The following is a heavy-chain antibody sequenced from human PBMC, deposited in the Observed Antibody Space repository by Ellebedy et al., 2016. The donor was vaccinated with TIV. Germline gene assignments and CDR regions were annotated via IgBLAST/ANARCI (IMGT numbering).Heavy chain of an antibody. Sequence: SETLSLXCTVSGGSISSYYWSWIRQPPGKGLEWIGYIYYSGSTNYNPSLKSRVTISVDTSKNQFSLKLSSVTAADTAVYYCAREGITIFGVVHDAFDIWGQGTMVTVSS. J-gene: IGHJ3*02. CDR2: IYYSGST. CDR1: GGSISSYY. D-gene: IGHD3-3*01. CDR3: AREGITIFGVVHDAFDI. V-gene: IGHV4-59*01.